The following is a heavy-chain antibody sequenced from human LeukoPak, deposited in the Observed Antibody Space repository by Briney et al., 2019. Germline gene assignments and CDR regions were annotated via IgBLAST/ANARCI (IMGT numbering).Heavy chain of an antibody. CDR1: GFTFSNHA. V-gene: IGHV3-30-3*01. Sequence: GGSLRLSCAASGFTFSNHAMHWVRQTPGKGLEWVAVISFDATKKYYADSVKGRFTVSRDNFKNTLYLQMNSLRAEDMAIYYCARNSAGDYYFDYWGQGTLVTVSS. CDR3: ARNSAGDYYFDY. D-gene: IGHD2-21*02. J-gene: IGHJ4*02. CDR2: ISFDATKK.